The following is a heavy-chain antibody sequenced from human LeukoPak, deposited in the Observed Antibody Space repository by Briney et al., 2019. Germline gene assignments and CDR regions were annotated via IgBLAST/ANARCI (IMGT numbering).Heavy chain of an antibody. J-gene: IGHJ4*02. CDR1: VYTFTSYD. V-gene: IGHV1-8*03. D-gene: IGHD5-18*01. CDR2: MNPNSGNT. Sequence: ASVKVSCKASVYTFTSYDINLVRQAPGQGREWMGWMNPNSGNTGYVQKFQGRVTISNNTSISTASMELRSPRSEDTTVCFFVTVVGYHNVLIDHGGQGTLHTV. CDR3: VTVVGYHNVLIDH.